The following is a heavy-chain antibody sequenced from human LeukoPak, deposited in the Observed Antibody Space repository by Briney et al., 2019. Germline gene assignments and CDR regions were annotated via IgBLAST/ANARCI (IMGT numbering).Heavy chain of an antibody. J-gene: IGHJ4*02. Sequence: ASAKVSCKASGYTFTSYAMNWVRQAPGQGLEWMGWINTNTGNPTYAQGFTGRFVFSLDTSVSTAYLQISRLKAEDTAVYYCARAPYYYDSSGPIDYWGQGTLVTVSS. CDR1: GYTFTSYA. D-gene: IGHD3-22*01. CDR3: ARAPYYYDSSGPIDY. V-gene: IGHV7-4-1*02. CDR2: INTNTGNP.